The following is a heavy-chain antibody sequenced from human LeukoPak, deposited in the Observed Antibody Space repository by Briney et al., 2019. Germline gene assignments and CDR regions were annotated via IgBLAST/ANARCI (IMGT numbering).Heavy chain of an antibody. CDR3: AKDGRYCSSTSCKKDDY. CDR2: IYYDGSNK. J-gene: IGHJ4*02. D-gene: IGHD2-2*01. V-gene: IGHV3-33*06. CDR1: GLSFRSYG. Sequence: GGSLRLSCAASGLSFRSYGMHWVRQAPGKGLEWVAIIYYDGSNKYYTDSVKGRFTISRDNSKNTLFLQMNSLRDEGTAVYYCAKDGRYCSSTSCKKDDYWGQGILVTVSS.